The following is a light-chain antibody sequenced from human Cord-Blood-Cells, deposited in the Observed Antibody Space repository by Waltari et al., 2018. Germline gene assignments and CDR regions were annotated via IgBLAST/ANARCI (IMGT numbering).Light chain of an antibody. V-gene: IGLV2-14*01. CDR3: SSYTSSSTYV. J-gene: IGLJ1*01. Sequence: QSALTQPASVSGSPGQSITISCTGTSSDVGGSNYVSWYQQHPGKAPKLMIYDVSNRPSGVSKRFSGSKSGNTASLTIAWLQAEDEADYYCSSYTSSSTYVFGTGTKVTVL. CDR1: SSDVGGSNY. CDR2: DVS.